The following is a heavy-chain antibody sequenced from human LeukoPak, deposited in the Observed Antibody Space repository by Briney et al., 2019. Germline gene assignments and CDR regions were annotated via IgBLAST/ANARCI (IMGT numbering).Heavy chain of an antibody. CDR3: ARGTGTNEPDPFDI. Sequence: SETLSLTCTVSGGSISSGEFYWSWIRQPPGKGLEWIGYIYYSGSTYYNPSLKSRVTISVDTSRNQFSLKLSSVTAADTAVYYCARGTGTNEPDPFDIWGQGTMVTVSS. V-gene: IGHV4-30-4*01. CDR2: IYYSGST. CDR1: GGSISSGEFY. J-gene: IGHJ3*02. D-gene: IGHD2-8*01.